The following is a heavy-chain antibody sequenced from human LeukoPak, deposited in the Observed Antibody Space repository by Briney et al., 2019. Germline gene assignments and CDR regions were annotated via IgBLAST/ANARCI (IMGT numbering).Heavy chain of an antibody. CDR3: TRENYVPDS. Sequence: PGGSPRLSCVASGYTFSPYWMSWVRQIPGKGLEWVASVSSGGSPTYYVDSVRGRFTISRDDAKNSLFLQMNGLRADDTAVYYCTRENYVPDSWGQGTLVTVSS. CDR2: VSSGGSPT. J-gene: IGHJ4*02. CDR1: GYTFSPYW. D-gene: IGHD3-10*02. V-gene: IGHV3-7*03.